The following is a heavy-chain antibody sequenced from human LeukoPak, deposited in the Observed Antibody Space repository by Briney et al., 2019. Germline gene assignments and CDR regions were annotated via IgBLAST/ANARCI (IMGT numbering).Heavy chain of an antibody. CDR1: GYTFTSYY. Sequence: ASVKVSCKASGYTFTSYYLHWVRQAPGQGLEWMGIVNPSGGSTIYAQKFQGRVTMTRDTSISTAYMELSRLRSDDTAVYYCATITMIGDGYWGQGTLVTVSS. CDR2: VNPSGGST. D-gene: IGHD3-22*01. J-gene: IGHJ4*02. V-gene: IGHV1-46*01. CDR3: ATITMIGDGY.